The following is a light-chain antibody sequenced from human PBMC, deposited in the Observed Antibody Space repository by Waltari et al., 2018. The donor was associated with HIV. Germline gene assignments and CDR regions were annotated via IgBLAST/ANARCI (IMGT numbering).Light chain of an antibody. V-gene: IGKV3-15*01. CDR1: QSVNSN. Sequence: EILMTQPPATLSVPPRERAPRSRRASQSVNSNLAWYQQKPGQTPRLLIYGTSTRATDIPARFSRSGSGTEFTLTISSLQSEDFAVYYCHHYNNWRETFGQGTKVEIK. CDR2: GTS. J-gene: IGKJ1*01. CDR3: HHYNNWRET.